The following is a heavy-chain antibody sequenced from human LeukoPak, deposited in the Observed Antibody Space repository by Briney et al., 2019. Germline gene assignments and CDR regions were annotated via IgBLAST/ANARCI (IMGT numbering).Heavy chain of an antibody. J-gene: IGHJ6*03. Sequence: GTSVKVSCKASGYTFTGYYMHWVRQAPGQGLEWMGWINPNSGGTNYAQKFQGRVTMTRGTSISTAYMELSRLRSDDTAVYYCARTGIAAPVRYMDVWGKGTTVTVSS. V-gene: IGHV1-2*02. CDR2: INPNSGGT. D-gene: IGHD6-13*01. CDR1: GYTFTGYY. CDR3: ARTGIAAPVRYMDV.